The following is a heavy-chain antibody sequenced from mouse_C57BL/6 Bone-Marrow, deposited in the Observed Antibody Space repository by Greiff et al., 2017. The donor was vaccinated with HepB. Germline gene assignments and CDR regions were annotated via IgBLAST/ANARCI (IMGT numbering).Heavy chain of an antibody. CDR3: ARDYRDWFAY. CDR1: GYAFTNYL. D-gene: IGHD5-5*01. V-gene: IGHV1-54*01. Sequence: QVQLQQSGAELVRPGTSVKVSCKASGYAFTNYLIEWVKQRPGQGLEWIGVINPGSGGTNYNEKFKGKATLTADKSSSTAYMQLSSLTSEDSAVYFCARDYRDWFAYWGQGTLVTVSA. J-gene: IGHJ3*01. CDR2: INPGSGGT.